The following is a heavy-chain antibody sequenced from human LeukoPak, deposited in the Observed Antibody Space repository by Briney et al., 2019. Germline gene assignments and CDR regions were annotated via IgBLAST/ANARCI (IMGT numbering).Heavy chain of an antibody. CDR1: GFTFDNYA. V-gene: IGHV3-23*01. D-gene: IGHD3-10*01. CDR2: IRGGGGVT. Sequence: PGGSLRLSCAASGFTFDNYAMNWVRQAPGKGLEWVSYIRGGGGVTRYSDSVKDRFTIPRDNSKNTLYLQMNSLRAEGTAIYYCAKCSASYYNDAFDIWGRGTMVTVSS. J-gene: IGHJ3*02. CDR3: AKCSASYYNDAFDI.